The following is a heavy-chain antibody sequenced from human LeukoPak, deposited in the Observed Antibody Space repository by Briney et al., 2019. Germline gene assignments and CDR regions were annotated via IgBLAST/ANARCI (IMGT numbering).Heavy chain of an antibody. Sequence: GGSLRLSCAASGFTFSSYGMHWVRQAPGKGLEWVAVISYDGSNKYYADSVKGRFTISRDNSKNTLYLQMNSLRAEDTAVYYCARQAVTLLGYSSSWYRFFDYWGQGTLVTVSS. J-gene: IGHJ4*02. V-gene: IGHV3-30*03. CDR2: ISYDGSNK. CDR3: ARQAVTLLGYSSSWYRFFDY. CDR1: GFTFSSYG. D-gene: IGHD6-13*01.